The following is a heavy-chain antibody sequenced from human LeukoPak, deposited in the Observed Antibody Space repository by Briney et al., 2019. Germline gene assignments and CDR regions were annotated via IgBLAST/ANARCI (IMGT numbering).Heavy chain of an antibody. CDR1: GFTFSSYA. D-gene: IGHD3-22*01. CDR2: ISGSGGST. J-gene: IGHJ4*02. CDR3: ANQGYYDSSGYYHASPFDY. V-gene: IGHV3-23*01. Sequence: PGGSLRLSCAASGFTFSSYAMSWVRQAPGKGLEWVSAISGSGGSTYYADSVKGRFTISRDNSKNTLYLQMNSLRAEDTAVYYSANQGYYDSSGYYHASPFDYWGQGTLVTVSS.